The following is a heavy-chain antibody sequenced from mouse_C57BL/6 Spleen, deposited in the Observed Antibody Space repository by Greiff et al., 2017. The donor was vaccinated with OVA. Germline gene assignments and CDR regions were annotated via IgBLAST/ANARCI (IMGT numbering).Heavy chain of an antibody. V-gene: IGHV3-6*01. CDR1: GYSITSGYY. CDR3: ARDDPHYGSSL. Sequence: EVQLVESGPGLVKPSQSLSLTCSVTGYSITSGYYWNWIRQFPGNKLEWMGYISYDGSNNYNPSLKNRISITRDTSKNQFFLKLNSVTTEDTATYYCARDDPHYGSSLWGQGTTLTVSS. J-gene: IGHJ2*01. CDR2: ISYDGSN. D-gene: IGHD1-1*01.